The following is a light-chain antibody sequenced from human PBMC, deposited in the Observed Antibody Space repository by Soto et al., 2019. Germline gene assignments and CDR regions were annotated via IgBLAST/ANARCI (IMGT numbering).Light chain of an antibody. CDR1: SSDVGVYDF. CDR3: SSYTTSATLV. CDR2: EVS. Sequence: QAASVSGSPGQSITISCTGTSSDVGVYDFVSWYQQHPGKGPKLLIYEVSNRPSGVSNRFSGSKSGNTASLTISGLQSEDEADYYCSSYTTSATLVFGGGTKVTVL. V-gene: IGLV2-14*01. J-gene: IGLJ3*02.